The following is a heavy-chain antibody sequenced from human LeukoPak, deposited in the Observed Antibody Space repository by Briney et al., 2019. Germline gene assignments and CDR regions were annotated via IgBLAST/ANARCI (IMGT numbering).Heavy chain of an antibody. CDR1: GYSLTDLS. J-gene: IGHJ4*02. CDR3: ATDLVTDYGFDY. CDR2: FDPEDGET. D-gene: IGHD4-17*01. Sequence: GASVKVSCKLSGYSLTDLSMHWVRQAPGKGLEWMGGFDPEDGETVYAQQFQGRITMTEDTSSDTAYMELSSLRSEDTAVYYCATDLVTDYGFDYWGQGTLVSVSS. V-gene: IGHV1-24*01.